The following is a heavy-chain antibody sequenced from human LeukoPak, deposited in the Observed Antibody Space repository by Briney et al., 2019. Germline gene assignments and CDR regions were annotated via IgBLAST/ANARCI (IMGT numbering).Heavy chain of an antibody. D-gene: IGHD2-15*01. V-gene: IGHV1-18*01. Sequence: ASVKVSCKASGYTFTNYGISWVRQAPGQGLEWMAWISAYNGNADYAQKFQGRVTVTADTSTSTAYMELRSLRSDDTAVYYCARSGCSAGSCYSQTVKFDSWGQGTLVTVSS. CDR1: GYTFTNYG. J-gene: IGHJ4*02. CDR2: ISAYNGNA. CDR3: ARSGCSAGSCYSQTVKFDS.